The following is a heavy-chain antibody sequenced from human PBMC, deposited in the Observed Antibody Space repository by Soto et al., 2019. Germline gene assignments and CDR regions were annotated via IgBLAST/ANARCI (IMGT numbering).Heavy chain of an antibody. CDR3: ARVPLRYSSSHNFDS. J-gene: IGHJ4*02. Sequence: KSSETLSLTCTVSGGSITSSYWSWIRRPPGKGLEWIAYIYDTGISGYTPSTSYNPSLKSRVTMSVDTSKSQFSLKLSSVTAADTAVYYCARVPLRYSSSHNFDSWGQGALVT. D-gene: IGHD6-19*01. V-gene: IGHV4-59*01. CDR1: GGSITSSY. CDR2: IYDTGISGYTPST.